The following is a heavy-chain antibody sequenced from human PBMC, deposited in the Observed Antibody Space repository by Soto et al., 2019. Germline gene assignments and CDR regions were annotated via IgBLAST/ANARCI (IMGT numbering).Heavy chain of an antibody. Sequence: SDTLSLTCAVYGSSFIGYYWSWIRQPPGKGLERIREINHSGSTNYNPSIKSRVTISVDTSKNQFSLKLSSVTAADTAVYYCASGRAVRGGPFRRSGNYYYYYGMDVWGQGTTVT. V-gene: IGHV4-34*01. CDR1: GSSFIGYY. CDR2: INHSGST. J-gene: IGHJ6*02. CDR3: ASGRAVRGGPFRRSGNYYYYYGMDV. D-gene: IGHD3-10*01.